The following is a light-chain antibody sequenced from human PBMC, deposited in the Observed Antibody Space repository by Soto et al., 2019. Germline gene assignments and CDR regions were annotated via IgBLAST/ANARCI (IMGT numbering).Light chain of an antibody. Sequence: EIVLTQSPGTLSLSPGERATLSCRASQSVSAGYFAWYQQKPGQAPRLLIYETSSRTTGTPDRFSGSGSGTDFTLTIIRLEPGDFAVYYCQHYCNSPTFGPGTKVVIK. CDR1: QSVSAGY. V-gene: IGKV3-20*01. CDR3: QHYCNSPT. J-gene: IGKJ1*01. CDR2: ETS.